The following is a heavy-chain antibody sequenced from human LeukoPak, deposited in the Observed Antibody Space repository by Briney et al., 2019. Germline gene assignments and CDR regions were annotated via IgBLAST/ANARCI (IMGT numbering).Heavy chain of an antibody. J-gene: IGHJ4*02. Sequence: GGSLRLSCAASGFTFSDHAMSWVRQAPGKGLEWVAAISGSGGSAYSADSVKGRFTVSRGNSKNTLFLRMNSLRADDTAVYYCAKEYTGYAYFDYWGQGTLVTVSS. D-gene: IGHD3-9*01. CDR3: AKEYTGYAYFDY. V-gene: IGHV3-23*01. CDR2: ISGSGGSA. CDR1: GFTFSDHA.